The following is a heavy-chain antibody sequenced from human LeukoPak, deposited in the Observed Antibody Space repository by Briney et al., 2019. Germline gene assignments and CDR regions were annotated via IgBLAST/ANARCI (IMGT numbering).Heavy chain of an antibody. J-gene: IGHJ4*02. CDR1: GFTFSSYS. Sequence: GGFLRLSCAASGFTFSSYSMNWGRQAPGKGLEWVSSISSSSSYIYYADSVKRRFTISRENAKNSLYLQMNSLRAEDTAVYYCARDVGDYYFDYWGQGTLVTVSS. V-gene: IGHV3-21*01. D-gene: IGHD1-26*01. CDR2: ISSSSSYI. CDR3: ARDVGDYYFDY.